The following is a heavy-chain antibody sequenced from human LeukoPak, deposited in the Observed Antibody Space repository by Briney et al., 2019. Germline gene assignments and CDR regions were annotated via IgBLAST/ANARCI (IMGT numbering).Heavy chain of an antibody. V-gene: IGHV3-48*01. CDR3: AKAGEDCSSTSCYDQTFDP. J-gene: IGHJ5*02. Sequence: GGSLRLSCAASGFTFSSYSMNWVRQAPGKGLEWVSYISSSSSTMYYADSVKGRFTISRDNAKNSLYLQMNSLRAEDTAVYYCAKAGEDCSSTSCYDQTFDPWGQGTLVTVSS. D-gene: IGHD2-2*01. CDR1: GFTFSSYS. CDR2: ISSSSSTM.